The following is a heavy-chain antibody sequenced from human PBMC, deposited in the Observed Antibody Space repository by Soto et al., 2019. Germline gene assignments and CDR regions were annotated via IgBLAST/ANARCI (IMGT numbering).Heavy chain of an antibody. CDR2: IYYSGST. Sequence: QVQLQESGPGLVKPSQTLSLTCTVSGGSISSGGYYWIWIRQHPGKGLEWIGYIYYSGSTYYNPSLKSRVTISVDTSKNQFSLKLSSVTAADTAVYYCARDRKYGSGRRAYYDGMDVWGQGTTVTVSS. CDR1: GGSISSGGYY. J-gene: IGHJ6*02. CDR3: ARDRKYGSGRRAYYDGMDV. D-gene: IGHD3-10*01. V-gene: IGHV4-31*03.